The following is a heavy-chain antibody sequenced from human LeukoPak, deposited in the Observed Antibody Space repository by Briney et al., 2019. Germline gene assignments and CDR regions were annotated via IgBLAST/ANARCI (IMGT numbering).Heavy chain of an antibody. CDR1: GGSFSGYY. V-gene: IGHV4-34*01. CDR3: ADYDFWSGFYYMDV. CDR2: INHSGST. J-gene: IGHJ6*03. Sequence: RASETLSLTCAVYGGSFSGYYWSWIRQPPGKGLEWIGEINHSGSTNYNPSLKSRVTISVDTSKNQFSLKLSSVTAADTAVYYCADYDFWSGFYYMDVWGKGTTVTVSS. D-gene: IGHD3-3*01.